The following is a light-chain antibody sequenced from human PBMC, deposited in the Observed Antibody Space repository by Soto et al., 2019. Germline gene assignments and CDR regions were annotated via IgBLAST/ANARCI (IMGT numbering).Light chain of an antibody. CDR3: QQSGDSRPLS. CDR2: GAS. Sequence: ILLTQSPGTLPLSPGESVTLSCRASRTLSDTYLAWYQQRPGQAPSLVRYGASKRANDIPDRFSGGGSGTDFALSISRLEPEDFAVYYWQQSGDSRPLSFGRGTKLEI. CDR1: RTLSDTY. V-gene: IGKV3-20*01. J-gene: IGKJ2*03.